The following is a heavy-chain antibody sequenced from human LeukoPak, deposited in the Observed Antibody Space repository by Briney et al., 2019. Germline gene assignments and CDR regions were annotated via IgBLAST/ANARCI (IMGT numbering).Heavy chain of an antibody. Sequence: GGSLRLSCEASGFIFSNYWMSWVRQAPGKGLEWVAHIKQDGSEKDYADSVKGRFTISRDNAKSSLYLQMDSLRADDMTFYYCAKGQSERNGAVFEGSRSRAFYVWGRGKMVTVFS. CDR3: AKGQSERNGAVFEGSRSRAFYV. J-gene: IGHJ3*01. CDR1: GFIFSNYW. D-gene: IGHD3-22*01. V-gene: IGHV3-7*01. CDR2: IKQDGSEK.